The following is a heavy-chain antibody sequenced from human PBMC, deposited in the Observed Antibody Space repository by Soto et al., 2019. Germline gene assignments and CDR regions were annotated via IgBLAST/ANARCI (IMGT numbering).Heavy chain of an antibody. CDR1: GYTLTELS. D-gene: IGHD4-17*01. CDR3: ATALSTGDAFDI. J-gene: IGHJ3*02. Sequence: GASVKVSCKVSGYTLTELSMHCGRQAPGKGLEWMGGFDPQDGETIYAQKFQGSVTMTEDTSTDTAYMELSSLRSGDTAGYYCATALSTGDAFDIWGQGTMVT. CDR2: FDPQDGET. V-gene: IGHV1-24*01.